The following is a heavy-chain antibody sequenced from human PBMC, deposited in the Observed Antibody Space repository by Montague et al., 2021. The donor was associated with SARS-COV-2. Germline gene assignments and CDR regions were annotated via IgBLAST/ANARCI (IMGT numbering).Heavy chain of an antibody. J-gene: IGHJ4*02. V-gene: IGHV4/OR15-8*02. CDR3: VANGYYSLDF. Sequence: SETLSLTCVVSGDSITGSDNWWSWVRQPPGKGLEWIGEIYHTGNTNFNPSLTSRVTISIDESRNQFSLKLRSVTAADTAIYYCVANGYYSLDFWGQGTLVTVSS. CDR2: IYHTGNT. CDR1: GDSITGSDNW. D-gene: IGHD3-22*01.